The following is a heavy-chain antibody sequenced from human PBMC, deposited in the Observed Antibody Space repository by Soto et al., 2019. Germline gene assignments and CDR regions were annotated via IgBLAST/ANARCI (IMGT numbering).Heavy chain of an antibody. D-gene: IGHD3-16*01. J-gene: IGHJ3*02. CDR2: LWYDGSSE. Sequence: QVHLVEPGGGVVQPGRSLRLSCAASGFSFSFSGMHWFRQAPGKGLEWVAGLWYDGSSEYYADSVKGRFTISRHNSKNTLHLQMDSLRVEDTAMYYCARGLAQVAGGAFDIWGQGTMVIVSS. V-gene: IGHV3-33*01. CDR3: ARGLAQVAGGAFDI. CDR1: GFSFSFSG.